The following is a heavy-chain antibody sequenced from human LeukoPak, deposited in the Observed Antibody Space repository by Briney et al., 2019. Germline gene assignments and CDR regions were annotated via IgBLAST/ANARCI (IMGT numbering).Heavy chain of an antibody. D-gene: IGHD3-22*01. J-gene: IGHJ3*02. CDR3: ARDRPYYYDSSGYHDAFDI. Sequence: SETLSLTCTVSGGSISIGGYYWSWIRQHPGKGLEWIGYIYYSGSTYYNPSLKSRVTISVDTSKNQFSLKLSSVTAADTAVYYCARDRPYYYDSSGYHDAFDIWGQGTMVTVSS. CDR1: GGSISIGGYY. CDR2: IYYSGST. V-gene: IGHV4-31*03.